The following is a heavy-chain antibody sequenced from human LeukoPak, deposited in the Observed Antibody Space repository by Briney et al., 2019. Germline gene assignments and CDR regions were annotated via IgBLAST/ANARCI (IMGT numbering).Heavy chain of an antibody. D-gene: IGHD3-9*01. Sequence: ASVKVSCKASGYTFTGYYMHWVRQAPGQGLEWMGRINPNSGGTNYAQKFQGRVTMTRDTSISTACMELSRLRSDDTAVYYCARGSPYYDILTGYELDPWGQGTLVTVSS. CDR3: ARGSPYYDILTGYELDP. CDR1: GYTFTGYY. J-gene: IGHJ5*02. V-gene: IGHV1-2*06. CDR2: INPNSGGT.